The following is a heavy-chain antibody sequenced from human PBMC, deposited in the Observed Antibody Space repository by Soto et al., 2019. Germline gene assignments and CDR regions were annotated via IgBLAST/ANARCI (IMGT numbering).Heavy chain of an antibody. V-gene: IGHV6-1*01. CDR1: GDSVSSDSAA. D-gene: IGHD6-13*01. CDR3: AREEQQLVLSWFDP. J-gene: IGHJ5*02. Sequence: PSQTLSLTCAISGDSVSSDSAAWNCIRQSPSRGLEWLGRTYYRSKWYNDYAVSVKSRITINPDTSKNQFSLQLNSVTPEDTAVYYCAREEQQLVLSWFDPWGQGTLVTVSS. CDR2: TYYRSKWYN.